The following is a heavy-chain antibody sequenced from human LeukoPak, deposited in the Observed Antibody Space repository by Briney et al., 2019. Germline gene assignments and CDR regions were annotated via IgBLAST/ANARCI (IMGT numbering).Heavy chain of an antibody. CDR2: ISYDGSNK. CDR1: GFTFSSYG. V-gene: IGHV3-30*18. Sequence: PGGSLRLSCAASGFTFSSYGVLWVRQAPGKGREGVAVISYDGSNKYYADSVRGRFTISRDNSKNTLYLQMNSLRAEDTAVYYCAKDRSSMFDYWGQGTLVTVPS. J-gene: IGHJ4*02. CDR3: AKDRSSMFDY. D-gene: IGHD3-16*02.